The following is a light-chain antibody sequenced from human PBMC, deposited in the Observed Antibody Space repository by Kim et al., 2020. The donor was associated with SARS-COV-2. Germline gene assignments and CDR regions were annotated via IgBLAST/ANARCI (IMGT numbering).Light chain of an antibody. J-gene: IGLJ2*01. V-gene: IGLV3-19*01. CDR2: SKT. Sequence: SSELTQDPAVSVALGQTVRITCQGDSLRNYFASWYQQKPGQAPLLVISSKTNRPSGIPDRFSGSSSGSTSSLTITGAQAEDEADYYCSSRDRSGSHLGVVFGGGTQLTVL. CDR1: SLRNYF. CDR3: SSRDRSGSHLGVV.